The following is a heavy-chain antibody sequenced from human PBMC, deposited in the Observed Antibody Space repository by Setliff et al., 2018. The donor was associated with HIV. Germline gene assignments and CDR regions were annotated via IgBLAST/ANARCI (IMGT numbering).Heavy chain of an antibody. D-gene: IGHD6-13*01. CDR3: ARIGSGWSVGWFDP. CDR1: GSSISSNYY. CDR2: IDASANT. V-gene: IGHV4-38-2*01. J-gene: IGHJ5*02. Sequence: SETLSLTCAVSGSSISSNYYWAWIRQAPGKGLEWIGCIDASANTYYIPSLKSRATISIDTSKNQLSLKLRSVTAADTAVYYCARIGSGWSVGWFDPWGQGTLVTVSS.